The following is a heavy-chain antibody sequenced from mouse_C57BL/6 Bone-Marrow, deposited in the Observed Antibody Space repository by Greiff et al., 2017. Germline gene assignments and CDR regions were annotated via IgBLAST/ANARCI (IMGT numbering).Heavy chain of an antibody. Sequence: EVKLVESGGGLVKPGGSLKLSCAASGFTFSSYAMSWVRQTPEKRLEWVATISDGGSYTYYPDNVKGRFTISRDNAKNNLYLQMSHLKSEDTAMYYCARVWLLRGFAYWGQGTLVTVSA. CDR2: ISDGGSYT. D-gene: IGHD2-3*01. CDR3: ARVWLLRGFAY. J-gene: IGHJ3*01. V-gene: IGHV5-4*03. CDR1: GFTFSSYA.